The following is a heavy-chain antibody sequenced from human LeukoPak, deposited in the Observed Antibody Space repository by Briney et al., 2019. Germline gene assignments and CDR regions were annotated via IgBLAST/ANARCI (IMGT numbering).Heavy chain of an antibody. V-gene: IGHV4-59*01. Sequence: SETLPLTCTVSGGSISSYYWSWIRQPPGKGLEWIGYIYYSGSTNYNPSLKSRVTISVDTSKNQFSLKLSSVTAADTAVYYCAVEMATSYFDYWGQGTLVTVSS. D-gene: IGHD5-24*01. CDR2: IYYSGST. CDR1: GGSISSYY. CDR3: AVEMATSYFDY. J-gene: IGHJ4*02.